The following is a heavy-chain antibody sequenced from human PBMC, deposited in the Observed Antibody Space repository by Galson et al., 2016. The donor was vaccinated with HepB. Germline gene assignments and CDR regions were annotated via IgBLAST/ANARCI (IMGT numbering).Heavy chain of an antibody. J-gene: IGHJ4*02. CDR2: VSGSGDNT. CDR1: GFTFSNYG. CDR3: TRISWWTSSGFGF. D-gene: IGHD3-22*01. Sequence: SLRLSCAASGFTFSNYGMRWVRQAPGKGLEWVSAVSGSGDNTYYADSVKGRLTISRDNSRNTVYVQINSLRAEDTAIYYCTRISWWTSSGFGFWGQGTRVTVSS. V-gene: IGHV3-23*01.